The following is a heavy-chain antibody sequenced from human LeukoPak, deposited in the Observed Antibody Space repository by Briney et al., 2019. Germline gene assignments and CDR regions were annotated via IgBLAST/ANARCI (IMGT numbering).Heavy chain of an antibody. CDR2: IMPLFGTA. CDR3: ARDVHGDYGSGWFDP. D-gene: IGHD4-17*01. V-gene: IGHV1-69*05. Sequence: SVKVSGKTSGGTFNNSAISWVRQAPGQGLEWLGGIMPLFGTAGYAQKFQGRVTITKDESTRTVYLELTSLTSDDTAVYYCARDVHGDYGSGWFDPWGQGTLVSVSS. J-gene: IGHJ5*02. CDR1: GGTFNNSA.